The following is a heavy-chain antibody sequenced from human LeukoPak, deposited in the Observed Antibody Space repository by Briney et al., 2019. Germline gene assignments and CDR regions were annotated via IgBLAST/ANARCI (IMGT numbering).Heavy chain of an antibody. D-gene: IGHD3-3*01. CDR3: AKGSQDYDFWAHDAFDI. J-gene: IGHJ3*02. Sequence: GGSLRLSCAASGFTFSSYAMSWVHQALGKGLEWVSAISGSGGSTYYADSVKGRFTISRDNSKNTLYLQMNSLRAEDTAVYYCAKGSQDYDFWAHDAFDIWGQGTMVTVSS. CDR1: GFTFSSYA. CDR2: ISGSGGST. V-gene: IGHV3-23*01.